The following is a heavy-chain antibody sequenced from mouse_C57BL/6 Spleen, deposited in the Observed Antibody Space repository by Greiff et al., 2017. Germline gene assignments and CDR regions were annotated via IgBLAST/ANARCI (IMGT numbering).Heavy chain of an antibody. V-gene: IGHV1-19*01. Sequence: EVQLQQSGPVLVKPGASVKMSCKASGYTFTDYYMNWVKQSHGKSLEWIGVINPYNGGTSYNQKFKGKATLTVDKSSSTAYMELNSLTSEDSAVYYCARSKGDDLDYWGQGTTLTVSS. CDR1: GYTFTDYY. CDR2: INPYNGGT. J-gene: IGHJ2*01. D-gene: IGHD2-12*01. CDR3: ARSKGDDLDY.